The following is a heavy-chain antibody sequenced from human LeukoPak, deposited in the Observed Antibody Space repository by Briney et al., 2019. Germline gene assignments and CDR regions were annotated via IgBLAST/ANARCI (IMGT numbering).Heavy chain of an antibody. CDR3: ARAASYGYSSGWYRSRFDP. CDR2: INHSGST. Sequence: SETLSLTCAVYGGSFSGYYWSWIRQPPGKGLEWIGEINHSGSTNYNPSLKSRVTISVDTSKNQFSLELSSVTAADTAVYYCARAASYGYSSGWYRSRFDPWGQGTLVTVSS. CDR1: GGSFSGYY. D-gene: IGHD6-19*01. V-gene: IGHV4-34*01. J-gene: IGHJ5*02.